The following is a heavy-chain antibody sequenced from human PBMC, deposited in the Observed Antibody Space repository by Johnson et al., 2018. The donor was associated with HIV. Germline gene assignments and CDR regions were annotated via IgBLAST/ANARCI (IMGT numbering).Heavy chain of an antibody. CDR2: MSHDGSNK. CDR1: GFTFNTYG. D-gene: IGHD3-22*01. J-gene: IGHJ3*02. V-gene: IGHV3-30*03. Sequence: QVQLVESGGGVVQTGTSLRLSCVASGFTFNTYGMHWVRQAPGTGLEWVALMSHDGSNKYYTDPVKGRFPISRDNSKNALYLQMHNLTTEDTDVYYCARGVVITYHDAFYIWGQGTMVTVSS. CDR3: ARGVVITYHDAFYI.